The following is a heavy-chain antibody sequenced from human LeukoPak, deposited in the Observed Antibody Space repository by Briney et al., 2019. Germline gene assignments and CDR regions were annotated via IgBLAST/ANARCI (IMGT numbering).Heavy chain of an antibody. CDR1: GYTSTSYY. Sequence: ASVKVSCKASGYTSTSYYMHRVRQAPGQGLEWMGIITPSGGSTSYAQKFQGRVTMTRDTSTSTVYMELSSLRSEDTAVYYCARGSSWYGFEYWGQGTLVTVSS. J-gene: IGHJ4*02. CDR2: ITPSGGST. D-gene: IGHD6-13*01. CDR3: ARGSSWYGFEY. V-gene: IGHV1-46*01.